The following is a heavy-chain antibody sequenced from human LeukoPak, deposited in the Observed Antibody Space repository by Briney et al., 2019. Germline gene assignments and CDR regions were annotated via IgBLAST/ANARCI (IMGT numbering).Heavy chain of an antibody. V-gene: IGHV3-33*01. CDR1: GFTFSSYG. J-gene: IGHJ4*02. CDR2: IWYDGSNK. CDR3: ARGKGPATVVTHFDY. D-gene: IGHD4-23*01. Sequence: PGGSLRLSCAASGFTFSSYGMHWARQAPGKGLEWVAVIWYDGSNKYYADSVKGRFTISRDNSKNTLYLQMNSLRAEDTAVYYCARGKGPATVVTHFDYWGQGTLVTVSS.